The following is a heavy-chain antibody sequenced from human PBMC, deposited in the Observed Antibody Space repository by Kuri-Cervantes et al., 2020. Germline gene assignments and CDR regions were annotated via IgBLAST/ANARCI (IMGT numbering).Heavy chain of an antibody. D-gene: IGHD2-2*01. Sequence: ASVKVSCKAFGYTFTNYYMHWVRQAPGQGLEWMGIINPSGGSTSYAQKFQGRVTMTRDTSTSTVYMDLSSLRSDDTAVYYCARKSPPGFTSCYDLLCSDAFDIWGQGTMVT. CDR3: ARKSPPGFTSCYDLLCSDAFDI. V-gene: IGHV1-46*01. CDR1: GYTFTNYY. CDR2: INPSGGST. J-gene: IGHJ3*02.